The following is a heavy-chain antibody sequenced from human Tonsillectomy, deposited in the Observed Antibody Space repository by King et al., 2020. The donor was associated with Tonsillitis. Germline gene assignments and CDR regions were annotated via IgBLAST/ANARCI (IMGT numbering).Heavy chain of an antibody. D-gene: IGHD3-9*01. J-gene: IGHJ4*02. CDR1: GGPISSTSYY. CDR2: IHASGAT. V-gene: IGHV4-39*02. CDR3: GRVDRYVGEGLVDY. Sequence: LPLQESGPGLVKPSETLSLTCTVSGGPISSTSYYWTWIRQPPGQGLEWIGSIHASGATYYTPSLNSRVTISVDTSKNLFSLKVTSATAADTAVYYCGRVDRYVGEGLVDYWGQGTLVTVSS.